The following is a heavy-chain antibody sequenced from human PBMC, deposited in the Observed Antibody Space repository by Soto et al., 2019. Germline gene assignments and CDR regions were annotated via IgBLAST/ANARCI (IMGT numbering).Heavy chain of an antibody. D-gene: IGHD6-13*01. CDR3: ARSFGIAAAGLLSNEY. CDR1: GFTFSSYS. Sequence: EVQLVESGGGLVKPGGSLRLSCAASGFTFSSYSMNWVRQAPGKGLEWVSSISSSSSYIYYADSVKGRFTISRDNAKNSLYLQMNSLRAEDTAVYYCARSFGIAAAGLLSNEYWGQGTLVTVSS. J-gene: IGHJ4*02. V-gene: IGHV3-21*01. CDR2: ISSSSSYI.